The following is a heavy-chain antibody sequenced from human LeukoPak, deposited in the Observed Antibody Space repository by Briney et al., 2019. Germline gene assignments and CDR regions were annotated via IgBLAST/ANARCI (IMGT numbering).Heavy chain of an antibody. V-gene: IGHV1-24*01. CDR1: GYTLPQLS. D-gene: IGHD3-3*01. CDR3: ATDRYYYFFSGYYTKAFDI. CDR2: FDPEDDET. Sequence: ATEKVSCKVCGYTLPQLSMHWVRQAPGNGLEWMGGFDPEDDETIYAQKLQGRVTMTEHTSPDTAYMALSSLRSEDTAVYYCATDRYYYFFSGYYTKAFDIWGQGTMVTVSS. J-gene: IGHJ3*02.